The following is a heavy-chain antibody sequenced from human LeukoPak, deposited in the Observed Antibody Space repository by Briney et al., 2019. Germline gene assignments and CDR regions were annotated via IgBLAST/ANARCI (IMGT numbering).Heavy chain of an antibody. V-gene: IGHV4-4*07. CDR3: AREEYDSSGYYPYYFDY. CDR1: GGSISSYY. D-gene: IGHD3-22*01. J-gene: IGHJ4*02. Sequence: SETLSLTCTVSGGSISSYYGSWIRQPAGKGLEWIGRIYTSGSTNYNPSLKSRVTMSVDTSKNQFSLKLSSVTAADTAVYYCAREEYDSSGYYPYYFDYWGQGTLVTVSS. CDR2: IYTSGST.